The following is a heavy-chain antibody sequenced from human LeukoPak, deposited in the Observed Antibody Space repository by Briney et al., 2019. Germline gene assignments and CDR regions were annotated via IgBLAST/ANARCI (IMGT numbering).Heavy chain of an antibody. J-gene: IGHJ4*02. Sequence: GSLRLSCAASGFTFNNYAMSWIRQPPGKGLEWIGEINHSGSTNYNPSLKSRVTISVDTSKNQFSLKLSSVTAADTAVYYCARLVRFGAVAPKYASWGQGTLVTVSS. CDR1: GFTFNNYA. D-gene: IGHD6-19*01. V-gene: IGHV4-34*01. CDR2: INHSGST. CDR3: ARLVRFGAVAPKYAS.